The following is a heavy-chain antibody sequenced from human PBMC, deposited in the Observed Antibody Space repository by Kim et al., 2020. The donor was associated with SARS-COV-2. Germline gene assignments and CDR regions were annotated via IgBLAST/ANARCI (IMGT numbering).Heavy chain of an antibody. CDR3: ARYSSSWYAPHYFDY. J-gene: IGHJ4*02. D-gene: IGHD6-13*01. Sequence: ASVKVSCKASGYTFTSYAMHWVRQAPGQRLEWMGWINAGNGNTKYSQKFQGRVTITRDTSASTAYMELSSLRSEDTAVYYCARYSSSWYAPHYFDYWGQGTLVTVSS. CDR2: INAGNGNT. V-gene: IGHV1-3*01. CDR1: GYTFTSYA.